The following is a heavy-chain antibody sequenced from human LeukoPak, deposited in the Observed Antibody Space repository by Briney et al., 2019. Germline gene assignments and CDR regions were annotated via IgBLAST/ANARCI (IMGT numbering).Heavy chain of an antibody. CDR1: GYTFTGYY. J-gene: IGHJ6*02. D-gene: IGHD3-3*01. CDR3: ATGFGVVIKGRTYYYYGMDV. CDR2: INPNNGGT. Sequence: ASVKVPCKASGYTFTGYYMHWVRQAPGQGLEWMGWINPNNGGTNYAQNFQGRVTMTRDSSISTAYMELSRLRSDDTAVYYCATGFGVVIKGRTYYYYGMDVWGQGTTVTVSS. V-gene: IGHV1-2*02.